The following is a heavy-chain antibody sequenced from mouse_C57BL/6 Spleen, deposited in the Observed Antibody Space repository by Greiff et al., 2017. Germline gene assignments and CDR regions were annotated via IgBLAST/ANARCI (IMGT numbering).Heavy chain of an antibody. D-gene: IGHD2-4*01. V-gene: IGHV10-1*01. CDR1: GFSFNTYA. CDR3: VRPYDYEGYFDV. CDR2: IRSKSNNYAT. J-gene: IGHJ1*03. Sequence: GGGLVQPKGSLKLSCAASGFSFNTYAMNWVRQAPGKGLEWVARIRSKSNNYATYYADSVKDRFTISRDDSESMLYLQMNNLKTEDTAMYYCVRPYDYEGYFDVWGTGTTVTVSS.